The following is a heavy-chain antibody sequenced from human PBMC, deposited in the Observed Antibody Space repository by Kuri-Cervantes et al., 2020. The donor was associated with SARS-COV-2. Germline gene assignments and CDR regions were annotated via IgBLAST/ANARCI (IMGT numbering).Heavy chain of an antibody. D-gene: IGHD2-2*01. CDR1: GYTFTSYG. V-gene: IGHV1-18*01. Sequence: ASVKVSCKASGYTFTSYGISWVRQAPGQGLEWMGWISAYNGNTNYAQKLQGRVTMTTDTSTSTAYMELRSLRSDDTAVYYCARETGWEYQPLDDAFDIWGQGTMVTVSS. J-gene: IGHJ3*02. CDR3: ARETGWEYQPLDDAFDI. CDR2: ISAYNGNT.